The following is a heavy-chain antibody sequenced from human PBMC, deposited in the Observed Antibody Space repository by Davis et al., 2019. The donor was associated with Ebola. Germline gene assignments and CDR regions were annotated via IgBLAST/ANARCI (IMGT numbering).Heavy chain of an antibody. D-gene: IGHD3-10*01. Sequence: GESLKISCAASGFPVSSNYMTWVRQAPGKGLEWVSIIYSGAGGSTYYADSVKGRFTISRDNARSTLYLQMNSLRADDTAVYYCASRTYGSGSSWGQGTLVTVSP. CDR2: IYSGAGGST. V-gene: IGHV3-53*01. CDR1: GFPVSSNY. J-gene: IGHJ5*02. CDR3: ASRTYGSGSS.